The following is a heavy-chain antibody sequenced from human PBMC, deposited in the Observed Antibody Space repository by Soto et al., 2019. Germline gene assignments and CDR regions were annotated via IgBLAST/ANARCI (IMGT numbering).Heavy chain of an antibody. J-gene: IGHJ6*02. CDR2: MNPNSGNT. V-gene: IGHV1-8*01. CDR1: GYTFTSYD. CDR3: ARDYNYDYVWGSYRFYYYGMDV. D-gene: IGHD3-16*02. Sequence: PSVNVSCKASGYTFTSYDINWVRQATGQGLEWMGWMNPNSGNTGYAQKFQGRVTMTRNTSISTAYMELSSLRSEDTAVYYCARDYNYDYVWGSYRFYYYGMDVWGQGTTVTVSS.